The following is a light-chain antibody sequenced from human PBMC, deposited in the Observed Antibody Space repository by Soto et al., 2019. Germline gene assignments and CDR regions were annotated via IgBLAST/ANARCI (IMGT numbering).Light chain of an antibody. Sequence: IQMTQSQSSLSASVGDRVTITFRAIHSISRNLNGYQQEPGTAPKVLISAASSLQSGVSSRFSGSGSGTHFTLTITGLQTEDLAVYYCQQYGSSPLISFGQGTRLE. CDR1: HSISRN. V-gene: IGKV1-39*01. J-gene: IGKJ5*01. CDR3: QQYGSSPLIS. CDR2: AAS.